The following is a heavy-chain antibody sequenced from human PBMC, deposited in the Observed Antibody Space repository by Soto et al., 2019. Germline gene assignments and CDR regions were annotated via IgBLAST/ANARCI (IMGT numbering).Heavy chain of an antibody. J-gene: IGHJ5*02. D-gene: IGHD5-12*01. Sequence: GASVKVSCKASGYTFTGYYMHWVRQAPGQGLEWMGWINPNSGGTNYAQKFQGRVTMTRDTSISTAYMELSRLRSDATAVSYRLRELDRIICDRERSIDPWGQGTLVTVSS. CDR1: GYTFTGYY. CDR3: LRELDRIICDRERSIDP. CDR2: INPNSGGT. V-gene: IGHV1-2*02.